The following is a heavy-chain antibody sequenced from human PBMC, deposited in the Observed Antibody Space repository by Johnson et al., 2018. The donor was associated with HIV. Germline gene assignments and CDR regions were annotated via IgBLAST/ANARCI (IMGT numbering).Heavy chain of an antibody. D-gene: IGHD5-18*01. V-gene: IGHV3-33*08. CDR1: GFTFSSYA. CDR2: LRYDGDIT. CDR3: ARAPGYSRAFDI. Sequence: GGVVQPGRSLSLSCAASGFTFSSYAMHWVRQAPGKGLEWVAFLRYDGDITYYIDSVKGRFTIARDNSKNTVYLQMNSLRAEDTAVYYCARAPGYSRAFDIWGQGTMVTVSS. J-gene: IGHJ3*02.